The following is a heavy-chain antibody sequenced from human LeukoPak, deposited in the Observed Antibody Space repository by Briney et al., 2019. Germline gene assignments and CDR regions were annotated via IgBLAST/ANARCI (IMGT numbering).Heavy chain of an antibody. CDR2: ISSSSSTI. Sequence: GGSLRLSCVASGLTVSSYSMNWVRQAPGKGLEWVSYISSSSSTIYYADSVKGRFTISRDNAKNSLYLQMNSLRVEDTAVYYCARGLGAPDHWGQGTLVTVSS. CDR3: ARGLGAPDH. V-gene: IGHV3-48*01. D-gene: IGHD1-26*01. J-gene: IGHJ4*02. CDR1: GLTVSSYS.